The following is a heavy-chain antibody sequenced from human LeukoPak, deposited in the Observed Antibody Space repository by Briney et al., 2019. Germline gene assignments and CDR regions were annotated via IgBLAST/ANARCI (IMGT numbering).Heavy chain of an antibody. CDR1: GFTFSSYE. CDR2: ISSSGSTI. CDR3: ARDSGSRSSGLFDY. J-gene: IGHJ4*02. D-gene: IGHD2-15*01. Sequence: GGSLRLSCAASGFTFSSYEMNWVRQAPGKGLEWVSYISSSGSTIYYADSAKGRFTISRDNAKNSVSLQIDSLRADDTAVYYCARDSGSRSSGLFDYWGQGTLVTVSS. V-gene: IGHV3-48*03.